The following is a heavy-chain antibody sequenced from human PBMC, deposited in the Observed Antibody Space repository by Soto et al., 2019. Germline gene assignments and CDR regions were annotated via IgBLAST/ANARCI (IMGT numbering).Heavy chain of an antibody. CDR3: ARNRLLGYDFDY. V-gene: IGHV4-4*02. CDR2: IHHSGGT. J-gene: IGHJ4*02. CDR1: SGSISSNNW. Sequence: PSETLSLTCAVSSGSISSNNWLSWVRQPPGKGLEWIGEIHHSGGTNYNPSLKSRVTISVDNSKNQFSLILSSVTAADTALYYCARNRLLGYDFDYWGQGTLVTVS. D-gene: IGHD5-12*01.